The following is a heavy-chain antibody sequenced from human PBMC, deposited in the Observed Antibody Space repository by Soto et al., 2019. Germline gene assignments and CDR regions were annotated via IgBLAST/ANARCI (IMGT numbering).Heavy chain of an antibody. CDR3: ARDRVGELFGYYYDGKDV. J-gene: IGHJ6*02. V-gene: IGHV6-1*01. D-gene: IGHD3-10*01. Sequence: SQTLSLTCAISGDSVSSNSAAWNWIRPSPSRGLEWLGRTYYRSKWYNDYAVSVKSRITINPDTSKNQFSLQLNSVTPEDTAVYYCARDRVGELFGYYYDGKDVWGQGTTVTVFS. CDR1: GDSVSSNSAA. CDR2: TYYRSKWYN.